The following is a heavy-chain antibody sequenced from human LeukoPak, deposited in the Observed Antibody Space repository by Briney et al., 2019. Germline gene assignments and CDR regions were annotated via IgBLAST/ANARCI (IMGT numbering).Heavy chain of an antibody. D-gene: IGHD6-19*01. Sequence: PSETLSLTCTVSGGSISSYYWSWIRQPPGKGLEWIGYIYYSGSTNYNPSLKSRVTISVDTSKNQFSLKLSSVTAADTAVYYCARGIGSGWYLVHYFDYWGQGTLVTVSS. CDR2: IYYSGST. CDR1: GGSISSYY. J-gene: IGHJ4*02. V-gene: IGHV4-59*01. CDR3: ARGIGSGWYLVHYFDY.